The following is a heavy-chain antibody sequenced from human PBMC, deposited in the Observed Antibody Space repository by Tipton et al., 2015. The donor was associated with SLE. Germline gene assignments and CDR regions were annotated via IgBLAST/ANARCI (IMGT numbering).Heavy chain of an antibody. CDR1: GASISDSNYN. V-gene: IGHV4-39*07. CDR2: VHSSGHT. J-gene: IGHJ5*02. Sequence: TLSLTCSVSGASISDSNYNWGWIRLPPGKGLEWIGSVHSSGHTYYSPSLKSRVTMSMDTSKNQFSLNLSPLTAADTAVYHCVAILKGDYNSWFDPWGQGTQVTVSS. D-gene: IGHD4-17*01. CDR3: VAILKGDYNSWFDP.